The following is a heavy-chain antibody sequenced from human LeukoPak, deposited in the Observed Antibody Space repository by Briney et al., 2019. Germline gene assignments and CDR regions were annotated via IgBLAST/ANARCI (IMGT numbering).Heavy chain of an antibody. Sequence: GGSLRLSCAASGFTFSSYAMSWVRQAPGKGLEWVSAISGSGGSTYYADSVKGRFTISRHNSKNTLYLQMNSLRAEDTAVYYCAKGRYCSGGSCFLAMVHTNDYWGQGTLVTVSS. D-gene: IGHD2-15*01. CDR2: ISGSGGST. J-gene: IGHJ4*02. CDR3: AKGRYCSGGSCFLAMVHTNDY. CDR1: GFTFSSYA. V-gene: IGHV3-23*01.